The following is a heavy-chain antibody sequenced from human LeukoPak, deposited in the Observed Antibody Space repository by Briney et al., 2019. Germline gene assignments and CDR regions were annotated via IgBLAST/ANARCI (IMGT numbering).Heavy chain of an antibody. V-gene: IGHV4-61*01. CDR1: GGSVSSGRYY. Sequence: SETLSLTCAVSGGSVSSGRYYWSWIRQPPGKGLEWIGYFYYSGSTNYNPSLKTRATISVDTSKNQFLLKVSSVTAADTAVYYCARKRTGDQGYYFDYWGQGTLVTVSS. J-gene: IGHJ4*02. CDR2: FYYSGST. D-gene: IGHD1-1*01. CDR3: ARKRTGDQGYYFDY.